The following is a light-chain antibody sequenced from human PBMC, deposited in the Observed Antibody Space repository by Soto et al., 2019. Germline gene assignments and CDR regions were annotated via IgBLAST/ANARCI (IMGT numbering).Light chain of an antibody. CDR1: QGISSY. CDR2: SAS. V-gene: IGKV1-8*01. CDR3: QQYYRYPYT. J-gene: IGKJ2*01. Sequence: AIRMTQYPSSLSASTGDRVTITCLASQGISSYLAWYQQKPRKAPKLLIYSASTLQSGVPSRFSGSGSGTDFTLTIICLQSEDFATYYSQQYYRYPYTFGHWTKLEIK.